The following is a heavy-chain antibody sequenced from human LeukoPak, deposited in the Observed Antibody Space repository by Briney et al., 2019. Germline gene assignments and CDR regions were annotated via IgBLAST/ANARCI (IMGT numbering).Heavy chain of an antibody. CDR3: AREHIAARPSLSP. J-gene: IGHJ5*02. Sequence: GGSLRLSCAASGFTFSSYWMSWVRQAPGKGLEWVADIKQDGSEKYYVDSVKGRLTISRDNAKNSLYLQMNSLRAEDTAVYYCAREHIAARPSLSPWGQGTLVTVSS. CDR1: GFTFSSYW. D-gene: IGHD6-6*01. V-gene: IGHV3-7*01. CDR2: IKQDGSEK.